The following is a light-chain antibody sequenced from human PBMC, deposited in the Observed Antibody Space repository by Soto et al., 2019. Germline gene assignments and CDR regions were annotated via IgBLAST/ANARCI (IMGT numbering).Light chain of an antibody. V-gene: IGLV2-14*03. Sequence: QSVLTQPASVSGSPGQSITISCTGTDSDVGGYNYVSWYQHHPGNAPKVMIYDVSNRPSGVSNRFSDSKSGNTASLIISGLQAEEEADYYCSSYTINGVGVFGGGTKVTVL. CDR1: DSDVGGYNY. J-gene: IGLJ2*01. CDR3: SSYTINGVGV. CDR2: DVS.